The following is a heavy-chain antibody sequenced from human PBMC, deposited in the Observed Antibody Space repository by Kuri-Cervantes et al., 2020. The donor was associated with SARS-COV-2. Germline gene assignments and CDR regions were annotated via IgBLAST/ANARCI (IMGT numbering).Heavy chain of an antibody. J-gene: IGHJ4*02. Sequence: SETLSLTCTVSGGSISSHYWSWIRQPPGKGLEWIGYIYYSGSTNYNPSLKSRVTISVDTSKNQFSLKLSSVTAADTAVYYCARAYGDYEVTDYWGQGTLVTVSS. CDR3: ARAYGDYEVTDY. V-gene: IGHV4-59*08. CDR1: GGSISSHY. CDR2: IYYSGST. D-gene: IGHD4-17*01.